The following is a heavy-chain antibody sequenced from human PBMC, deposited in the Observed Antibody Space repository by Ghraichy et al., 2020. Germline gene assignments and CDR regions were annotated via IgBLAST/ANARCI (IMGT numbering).Heavy chain of an antibody. V-gene: IGHV3-9*01. CDR1: GFTFDDYA. CDR2: ISWNSGSI. J-gene: IGHJ4*02. CDR3: ATLDYGDYDTTKAFDY. D-gene: IGHD4-17*01. Sequence: GGSLRLSCAASGFTFDDYAMHWVRQAPGKGLEWVSGISWNSGSIGYADSVKGRFTISRDNAKNSLYLQMNSLRAEDTALYYCATLDYGDYDTTKAFDYWGQGTLVTVSS.